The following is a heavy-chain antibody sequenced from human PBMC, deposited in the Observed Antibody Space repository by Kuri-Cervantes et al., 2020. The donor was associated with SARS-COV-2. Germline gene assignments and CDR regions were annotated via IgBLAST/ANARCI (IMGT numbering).Heavy chain of an antibody. CDR2: IRGKANNYAT. Sequence: GGSLRLSCEVSGFLFSASAIHWVRQASGKGLEWVGRIRGKANNYATAYVASVKGRFTISRDDSKNMAYLQMNSLRAEDTAVYYCARDPLDFWSAHYYYYMDVWGKGTTVTVSS. CDR3: ARDPLDFWSAHYYYYMDV. J-gene: IGHJ6*03. CDR1: GFLFSASA. D-gene: IGHD3-3*01. V-gene: IGHV3-73*01.